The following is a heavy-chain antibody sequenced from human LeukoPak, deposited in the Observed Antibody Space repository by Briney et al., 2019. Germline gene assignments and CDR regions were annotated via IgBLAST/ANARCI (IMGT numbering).Heavy chain of an antibody. V-gene: IGHV3-48*03. CDR2: ISSSGSSI. CDR3: AHVKARSGSTFDI. CDR1: GFTFSSYE. D-gene: IGHD3-10*01. Sequence: GGSLRLSCAASGFTFSSYEMNWVRRAPGKGLEWISSISSSGSSIYYVDSVKGRFTISRDNARNSPFLQMDSLRDEDTAVYYCAHVKARSGSTFDIWGQGTMVTVSS. J-gene: IGHJ3*02.